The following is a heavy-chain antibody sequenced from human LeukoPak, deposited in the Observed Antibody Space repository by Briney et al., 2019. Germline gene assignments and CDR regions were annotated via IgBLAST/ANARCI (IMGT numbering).Heavy chain of an antibody. D-gene: IGHD3-16*01. CDR1: GFTFSSYW. Sequence: GGSLRLSCAASGFTFSSYWMSWVRQAPGKGLEWVANIKQDGSEKYYVDSVKGRFTISRDNAKNSLYLQMNSLRAEDTAVYYCAKGSEYLWGSLENYYYYYMDVWGKGTTVTVSS. CDR3: AKGSEYLWGSLENYYYYYMDV. J-gene: IGHJ6*03. CDR2: IKQDGSEK. V-gene: IGHV3-7*01.